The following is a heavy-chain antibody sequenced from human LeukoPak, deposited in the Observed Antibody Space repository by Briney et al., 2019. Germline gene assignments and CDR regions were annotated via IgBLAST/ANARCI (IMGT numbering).Heavy chain of an antibody. CDR2: IIPTFGTA. CDR1: GGTFSSYA. D-gene: IGHD5-18*01. Sequence: SVKVSCKASGGTFSSYAISWVRQAPGQGLEWMGGIIPTFGTANYAQKFQGRVTITADESTSTAYMELSSLRSEDTAVYYCAGLPVDTAMVFDYRGQGTLVTVSS. J-gene: IGHJ4*02. V-gene: IGHV1-69*13. CDR3: AGLPVDTAMVFDY.